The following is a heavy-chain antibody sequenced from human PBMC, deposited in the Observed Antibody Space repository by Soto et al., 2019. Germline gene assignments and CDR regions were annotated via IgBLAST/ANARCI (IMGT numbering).Heavy chain of an antibody. CDR2: IYYSGST. CDR1: GGSISSSSYY. D-gene: IGHD6-19*01. J-gene: IGHJ3*02. CDR3: ARHPQYSSGWFDGAFDI. Sequence: QLQLQESGPGLVKPSETLSLTCTVSGGSISSSSYYWGWIRQPPGKGLEWIGSIYYSGSTYYNPSLKSRVTISVDTSKNQFSLKLSSVTAADTAVYYWARHPQYSSGWFDGAFDIWGQGTMVTVSS. V-gene: IGHV4-39*01.